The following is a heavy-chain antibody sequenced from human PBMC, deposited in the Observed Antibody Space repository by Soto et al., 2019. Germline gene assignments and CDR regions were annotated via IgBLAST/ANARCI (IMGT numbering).Heavy chain of an antibody. CDR2: ISYDGSNK. D-gene: IGHD3-9*01. V-gene: IGHV3-30-3*01. CDR1: GFTFSSYA. J-gene: IGHJ4*02. Sequence: GGSLRLSCAASGFTFSSYAMHWVRQAPGKGLEWVAVISYDGSNKYYADSVKGRFTISRDNSKNTLYLQMNSLRAEDTAVYYCARDLEQTGYDILTGYSDFDYWGQGTLVTVSS. CDR3: ARDLEQTGYDILTGYSDFDY.